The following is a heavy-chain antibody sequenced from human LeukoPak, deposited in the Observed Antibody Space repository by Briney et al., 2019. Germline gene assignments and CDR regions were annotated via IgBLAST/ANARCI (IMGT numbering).Heavy chain of an antibody. J-gene: IGHJ4*02. V-gene: IGHV4-59*01. CDR3: AQSSGRRHYFDY. Sequence: SETLSLTCTVSGGSISSYYWSRIRQPPGKGLEWIGYIYYSGSTNYNPSLKSRVTISVDTSKNQFSLKLSSVTAADTAVYYCAQSSGRRHYFDYWGQGTLVTVSS. CDR1: GGSISSYY. CDR2: IYYSGST. D-gene: IGHD6-19*01.